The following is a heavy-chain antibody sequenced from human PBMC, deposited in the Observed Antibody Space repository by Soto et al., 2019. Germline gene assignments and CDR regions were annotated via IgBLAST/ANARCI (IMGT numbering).Heavy chain of an antibody. CDR3: AREFPICTRRIRPVIYYLYGMDV. D-gene: IGHD2-8*01. J-gene: IGHJ6*01. CDR2: IWYDGSNK. CDR1: GFTFSSYG. V-gene: IGHV3-33*01. Sequence: QVQLVESGGGVVQPGRSLRLSCAASGFTFSSYGMHWVRQAPGKGLEWVAVIWYDGSNKYYADSVKGRFTISRDNSKNPLYLQMNRLRAEDTAVYYCAREFPICTRRIRPVIYYLYGMDVW.